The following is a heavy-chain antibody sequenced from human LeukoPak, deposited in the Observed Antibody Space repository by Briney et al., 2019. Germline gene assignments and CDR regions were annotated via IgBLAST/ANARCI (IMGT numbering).Heavy chain of an antibody. V-gene: IGHV1-2*06. CDR3: ARAPAMGGPGIAAAGTFHY. D-gene: IGHD6-13*01. CDR2: INPNSGGT. Sequence: ASVKVSCKAPGYTFTGYYMHWVRQAPGQGLEWMGRINPNSGGTNYAQKFQGRVTMTRDTSISTAYMELSRLRSDDTAVYYSARAPAMGGPGIAAAGTFHYWGQGTLVTVSS. J-gene: IGHJ4*02. CDR1: GYTFTGYY.